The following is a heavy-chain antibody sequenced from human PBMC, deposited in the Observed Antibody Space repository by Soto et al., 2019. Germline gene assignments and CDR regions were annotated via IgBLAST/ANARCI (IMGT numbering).Heavy chain of an antibody. Sequence: PGGSLRLSCAASGFTFDDYTMHWVRQAPGKGLEWVSLISWDGGSTYYADSVKGRFTISRDNSKNSLYLQMSSLRTEDTALYYCAKDVSRSPYSSGWHSPNFDYWGQGTLVTVSS. CDR1: GFTFDDYT. V-gene: IGHV3-43*01. CDR2: ISWDGGST. D-gene: IGHD6-19*01. J-gene: IGHJ4*02. CDR3: AKDVSRSPYSSGWHSPNFDY.